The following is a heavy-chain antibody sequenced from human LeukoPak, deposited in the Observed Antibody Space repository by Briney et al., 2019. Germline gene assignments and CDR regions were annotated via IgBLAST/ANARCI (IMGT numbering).Heavy chain of an antibody. D-gene: IGHD5-24*01. CDR3: ARHEEEDGYNVKTFHY. Sequence: PSETLSLTCTVSGGSISGSNYYWGWIRQPPGMGLEWIGSIYYSGRTYYNPSLKSRVTISVDTSNNHFSLRLSSVTAADTAVYYCARHEEEDGYNVKTFHYWGQGTLVTVSS. J-gene: IGHJ4*02. V-gene: IGHV4-39*01. CDR1: GGSISGSNYY. CDR2: IYYSGRT.